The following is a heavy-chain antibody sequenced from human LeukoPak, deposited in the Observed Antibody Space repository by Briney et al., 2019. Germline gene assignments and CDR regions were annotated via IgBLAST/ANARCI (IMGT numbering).Heavy chain of an antibody. CDR2: ISAYNGNT. J-gene: IGHJ6*03. CDR3: AKDDSYYDFWSTSYYYYYMDV. CDR1: GYTFTSYY. Sequence: GASVKVSCKASGYTFTSYYMHWVRQAPGQGLEWMGWISAYNGNTNYAQKLQDRVTMTTDTSTSTAYMELRSLRSDDTAVYYCAKDDSYYDFWSTSYYYYYMDVWGKGTTVTVSS. D-gene: IGHD3-3*01. V-gene: IGHV1-18*04.